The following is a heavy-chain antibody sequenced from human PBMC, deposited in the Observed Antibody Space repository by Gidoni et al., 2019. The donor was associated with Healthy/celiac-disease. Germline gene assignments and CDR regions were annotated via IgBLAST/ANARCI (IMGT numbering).Heavy chain of an antibody. CDR3: ARTAVDTAMVNYFDY. D-gene: IGHD5-18*01. CDR1: GGPISPGRYY. J-gene: IGHJ4*02. CDR2: IYTRGST. V-gene: IGHV4-61*02. Sequence: QVQLKESGPGLVKHSQTLSLTSTVPGGPISPGRYYWSWIRQPAGKGLEWIGRIYTRGSTNYNPSLNSRVTISVDTSKNQFSLKLSSVTAADTAVYYWARTAVDTAMVNYFDYWGQGTLVTVSS.